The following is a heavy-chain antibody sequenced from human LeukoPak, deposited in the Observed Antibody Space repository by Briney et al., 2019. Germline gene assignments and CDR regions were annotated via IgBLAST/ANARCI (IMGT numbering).Heavy chain of an antibody. Sequence: GGSLRLSCAASGFTFSRYTMTWVRQAPGKGLEWVSAISGSGGSTYYADSVKGRFTISRDNSKNTLYLQMNSLRAEDTAVYYCAKGAYRGPFDYWGQGTLVTVSS. CDR1: GFTFSRYT. CDR3: AKGAYRGPFDY. J-gene: IGHJ4*02. D-gene: IGHD5-12*01. V-gene: IGHV3-23*01. CDR2: ISGSGGST.